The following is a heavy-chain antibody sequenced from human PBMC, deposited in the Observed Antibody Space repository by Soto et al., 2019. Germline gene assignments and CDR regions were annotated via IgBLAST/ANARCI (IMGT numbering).Heavy chain of an antibody. CDR2: ISSSSSYI. Sequence: GGSLRLSGAASGFTFSSYSMNWVRQAAGKGLEWVSSISSSSSYIYYADSVKGRFTISRDNAKNSLYLQMNSLRAEETAVSYFARDLHSKYSSGYYYGMDVWGQVTTVTFSS. V-gene: IGHV3-21*01. D-gene: IGHD6-19*01. CDR3: ARDLHSKYSSGYYYGMDV. CDR1: GFTFSSYS. J-gene: IGHJ6*02.